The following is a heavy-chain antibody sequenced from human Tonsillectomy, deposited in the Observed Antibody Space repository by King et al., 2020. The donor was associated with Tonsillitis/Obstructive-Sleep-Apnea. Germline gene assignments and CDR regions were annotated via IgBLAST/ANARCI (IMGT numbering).Heavy chain of an antibody. V-gene: IGHV5-51*01. Sequence: ERQLVQSGAEVKKPGESLKISCKGSGYSFTNYWIAWVRQMPGKGLEWMGVIYPGDSTTSYSPSFQGQVPISADKSISTAYLQWSSLKASDTAVYYCARQPTGSPNWFDPWGQGTLVTVSP. D-gene: IGHD3-10*01. CDR2: IYPGDSTT. CDR1: GYSFTNYW. CDR3: ARQPTGSPNWFDP. J-gene: IGHJ5*02.